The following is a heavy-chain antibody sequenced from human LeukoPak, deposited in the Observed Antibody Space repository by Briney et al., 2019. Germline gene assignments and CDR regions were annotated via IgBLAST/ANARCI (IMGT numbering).Heavy chain of an antibody. CDR3: ARDSEVRRNLWHY. J-gene: IGHJ4*02. CDR2: IIPIFGTA. V-gene: IGHV1-69*13. Sequence: SVKVSCKASGGTFSSYAISWVRQAPGQGLEWMGGIIPIFGTANYAQKFQGRVTITADESTSTVYMEVSSLRSEDTAVYFCARDSEVRRNLWHYWGQGTLVTVSS. D-gene: IGHD3-10*01. CDR1: GGTFSSYA.